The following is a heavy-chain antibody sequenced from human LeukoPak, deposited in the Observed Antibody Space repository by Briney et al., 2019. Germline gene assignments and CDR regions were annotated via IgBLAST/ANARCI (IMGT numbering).Heavy chain of an antibody. D-gene: IGHD6-13*01. CDR1: GYSFTSYW. CDR3: ARQVAAAGTPLDY. Sequence: GESLKISCMGSGYSFTSYWIGWVRQMPGEGLEWMGIIYPGDSDTRYSPSFQGQVTISADKSISTAYLQWSSLKASDTAMYYCARQVAAAGTPLDYWGQGTLVTVSS. CDR2: IYPGDSDT. V-gene: IGHV5-51*01. J-gene: IGHJ4*02.